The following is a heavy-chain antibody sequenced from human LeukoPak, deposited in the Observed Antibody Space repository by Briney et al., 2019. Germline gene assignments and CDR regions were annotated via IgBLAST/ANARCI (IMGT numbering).Heavy chain of an antibody. V-gene: IGHV3-11*01. D-gene: IGHD3/OR15-3a*01. CDR1: GLTFSDYY. CDR2: ISPSGSSI. CDR3: AKVGYDNDFGKAPDY. J-gene: IGHJ4*02. Sequence: PGGSLRLSCAVSGLTFSDYYMSWTRQAPGKGPELVSYISPSGSSIFYVDSVKGRFTISRDNAKNSLYLQMNSLRAEDTAVYYCAKVGYDNDFGKAPDYWGQGTLVTVPS.